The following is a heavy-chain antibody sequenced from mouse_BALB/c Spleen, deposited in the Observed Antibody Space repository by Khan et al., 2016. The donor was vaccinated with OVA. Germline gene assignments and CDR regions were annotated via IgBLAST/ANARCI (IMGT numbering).Heavy chain of an antibody. J-gene: IGHJ4*01. CDR2: IRNKAHGYTT. CDR3: VRGHYPYAMDY. Sequence: EVELVESGGGLVQPGNSLRLSCATSGFTFIDYYMSWVRQPPGQALEWLGFIRNKAHGYTTEYSASVKGRFTISRDNSQSILYLQMNTLRAEDSATYYCVRGHYPYAMDYWGQGTSVTVSS. CDR1: GFTFIDYY. D-gene: IGHD1-1*01. V-gene: IGHV7-3*02.